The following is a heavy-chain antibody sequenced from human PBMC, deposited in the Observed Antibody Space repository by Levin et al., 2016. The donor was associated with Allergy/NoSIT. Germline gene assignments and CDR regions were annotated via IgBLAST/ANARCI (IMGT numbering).Heavy chain of an antibody. CDR3: ARAEAGRWLREALPFDI. V-gene: IGHV1-46*01. Sequence: ASVKVSCKASGYNFINFYMHWVRQAPGQGLEWMGIISPSAGYTSSAQKFQGRVTMTRDSSTSTVYMELSSLRSEDTAVYYCARAEAGRWLREALPFDIWGQGTMVTVSS. CDR2: ISPSAGYT. CDR1: GYNFINFY. D-gene: IGHD5-24*01. J-gene: IGHJ3*02.